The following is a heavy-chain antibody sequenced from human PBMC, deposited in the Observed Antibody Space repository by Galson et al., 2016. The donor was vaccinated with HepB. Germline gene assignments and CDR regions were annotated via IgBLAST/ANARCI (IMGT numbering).Heavy chain of an antibody. CDR2: IYNSGSA. J-gene: IGHJ6*02. Sequence: SETLSLTCSVSGGSLSGYSWSWIRQPPGKELEWIGYIYNSGSATYNPSLKSRVNISVDRSKNQVSLRLTSVTAADTAVYYCAREGSGWYNGMDVWGQGTTVIVSS. D-gene: IGHD6-19*01. V-gene: IGHV4-59*01. CDR1: GGSLSGYS. CDR3: AREGSGWYNGMDV.